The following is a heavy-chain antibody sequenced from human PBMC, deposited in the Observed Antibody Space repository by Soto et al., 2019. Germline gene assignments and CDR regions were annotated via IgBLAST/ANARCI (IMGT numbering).Heavy chain of an antibody. Sequence: QVQLVQSGAEVKKPGASVKVSCKASGYTFASYAISWMRQAPGQGLEWMGWISAYNGNTNYAQKLQGRVTMTTDTSTSKDYMELRSLRSDDTNVYYCARDPPPPDYWGQGTLVTVSS. CDR3: ARDPPPPDY. CDR2: ISAYNGNT. J-gene: IGHJ4*02. CDR1: GYTFASYA. V-gene: IGHV1-18*01.